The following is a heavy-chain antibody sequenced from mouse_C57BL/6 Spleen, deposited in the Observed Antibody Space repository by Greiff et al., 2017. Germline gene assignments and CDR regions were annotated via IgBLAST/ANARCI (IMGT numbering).Heavy chain of an antibody. J-gene: IGHJ4*01. CDR1: GYTFTSYW. CDR3: AREGDYDLGPYAMDY. V-gene: IGHV1-55*01. D-gene: IGHD2-4*01. Sequence: VQLQQPGAELVKPGASVKMSCKASGYTFTSYWITWVKQRPGQGLEWIGDIYPGSGSTNYNEKFKSKATLTVDTSSSTAYMQLSSLTSEDSAVYYCAREGDYDLGPYAMDYWGQGTSVTVSS. CDR2: IYPGSGST.